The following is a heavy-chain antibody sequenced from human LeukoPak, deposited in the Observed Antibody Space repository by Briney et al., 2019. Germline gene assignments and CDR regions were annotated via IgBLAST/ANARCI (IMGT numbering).Heavy chain of an antibody. Sequence: SETLSLTCTVSGGSISSRTDYWAWIRQPPGQGMEWIGNIYYSGSTYYNPSLKSRLTMSVDTSKNQFSLKLTSVTAADTAVYYCAREDAQEGTNAFDIWGQGTMVTVSS. CDR2: IYYSGST. V-gene: IGHV4-39*07. D-gene: IGHD2-2*01. J-gene: IGHJ3*02. CDR3: AREDAQEGTNAFDI. CDR1: GGSISSRTDY.